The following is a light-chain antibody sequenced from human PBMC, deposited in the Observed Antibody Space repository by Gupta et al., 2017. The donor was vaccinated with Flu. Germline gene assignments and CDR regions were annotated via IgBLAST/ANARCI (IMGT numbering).Light chain of an antibody. CDR2: GAS. Sequence: EIVMTQSPATLSVSPGERATLSCRASQSVSSNLAWYQQKPGQAPRLLIYGASTRATGIPARFSGSGSGTEFTLTISSLQSEDFAVYYCQHENNCPITFGQGTLLDIK. CDR1: QSVSSN. J-gene: IGKJ5*01. V-gene: IGKV3-15*01. CDR3: QHENNCPIT.